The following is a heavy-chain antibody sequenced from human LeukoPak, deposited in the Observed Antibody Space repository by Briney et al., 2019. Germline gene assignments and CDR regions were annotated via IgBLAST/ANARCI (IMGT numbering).Heavy chain of an antibody. Sequence: GGSLRLSCEVFGFTFSDHYMDWVRQAPGKGLEWVGRARNKPKGYTTVYAASVKGRFTISRDDSKDSLYLQMNSLKTDDTAVYYCATVEGNYGHWGQDTLVTVSS. CDR3: ATVEGNYGH. CDR2: ARNKPKGYTT. J-gene: IGHJ1*01. V-gene: IGHV3-72*01. CDR1: GFTFSDHY. D-gene: IGHD1-7*01.